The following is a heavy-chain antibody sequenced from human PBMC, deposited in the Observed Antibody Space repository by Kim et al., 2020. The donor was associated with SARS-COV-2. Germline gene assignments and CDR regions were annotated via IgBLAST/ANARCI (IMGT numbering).Heavy chain of an antibody. Sequence: SVKVSCKASGGTFSSYAISWVRQAPGQGLEWMGGIIPIFGTTNYAQKFQGRVTITADESTSTAYMELSSLRSEDTAVYYCARSGWYAWQKKLPRILTFDYWGQGTLVTVSS. V-gene: IGHV1-69*13. D-gene: IGHD6-19*01. J-gene: IGHJ4*02. CDR3: ARSGWYAWQKKLPRILTFDY. CDR2: IIPIFGTT. CDR1: GGTFSSYA.